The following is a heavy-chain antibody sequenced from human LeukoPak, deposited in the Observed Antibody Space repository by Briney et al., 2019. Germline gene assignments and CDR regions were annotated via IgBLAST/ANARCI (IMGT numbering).Heavy chain of an antibody. Sequence: GGSLRLSCAASGFTFSSYSMNWVRQAPGKGLEWVSYISSSSSYIYYADSVKGRFTISRDNAKNSLYLQMNSLRAEDTAVYYCASWFPIVGATKWFDYWGQGTLVTVSS. CDR1: GFTFSSYS. CDR2: ISSSSSYI. CDR3: ASWFPIVGATKWFDY. V-gene: IGHV3-21*05. D-gene: IGHD1-26*01. J-gene: IGHJ4*02.